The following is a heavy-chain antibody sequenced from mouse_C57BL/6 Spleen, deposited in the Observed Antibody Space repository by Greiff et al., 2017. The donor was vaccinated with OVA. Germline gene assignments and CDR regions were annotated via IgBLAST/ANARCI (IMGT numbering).Heavy chain of an antibody. Sequence: DVQLVESGGGLVQPGGSMKLSCAASGFTFSDAWMDWVRQSPEKGLEWVAEIRNKANNHATYYAESVKGRFTISRDDSKSSVYLQMNSLRAEDTGIYYCTRAPITTVVPFAYWGQGTLVTVSA. D-gene: IGHD1-1*01. J-gene: IGHJ3*01. CDR2: IRNKANNHAT. CDR1: GFTFSDAW. V-gene: IGHV6-6*01. CDR3: TRAPITTVVPFAY.